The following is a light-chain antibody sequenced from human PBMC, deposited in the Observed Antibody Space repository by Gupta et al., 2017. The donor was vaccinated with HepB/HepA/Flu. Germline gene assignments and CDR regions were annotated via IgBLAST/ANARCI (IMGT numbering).Light chain of an antibody. CDR2: DAR. CDR1: QTAER. J-gene: IGKJ5*01. CDR3: QDCSKWPT. V-gene: IGKV3-11*01. Sequence: VLTQSPVSLSLSPGDRATLSCRASQTAERLAWYQQKPGQAPRLLIYDARFSATGIPARFSGSGSGTDFTLTSSSREDEDFAVYWWQDCSKWPTFGQGTRVEIK.